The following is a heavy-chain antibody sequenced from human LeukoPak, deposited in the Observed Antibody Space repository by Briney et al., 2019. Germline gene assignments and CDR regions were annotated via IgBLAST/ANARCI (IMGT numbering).Heavy chain of an antibody. J-gene: IGHJ4*02. V-gene: IGHV4-39*01. Sequence: SETLSLTCTVSGGSISSSSYYWGWIRQPPGKGLEWIGSIYYSGSTYYNPSLKSRVTISVDTSKNQFSLKLSSATAADTAVYYCARGPTMVRLNYWGQGTLVTVSS. D-gene: IGHD3-10*01. CDR3: ARGPTMVRLNY. CDR2: IYYSGST. CDR1: GGSISSSSYY.